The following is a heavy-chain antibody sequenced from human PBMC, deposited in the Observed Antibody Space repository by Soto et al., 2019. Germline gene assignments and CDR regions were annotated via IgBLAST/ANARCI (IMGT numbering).Heavy chain of an antibody. CDR3: ARGYCSSTSCHYYFDY. CDR2: IYYSGST. CDR1: GGSISSYY. J-gene: IGHJ4*02. Sequence: PSETLSLTCAFSGGSISSYYLSLIRQPPFKGLEWIGYIYYSGSTNYNPSLKSRVTISVDTSKNQFSLKMSSVTAADTAVYYCARGYCSSTSCHYYFDYWGQGTLVTVSS. D-gene: IGHD2-2*01. V-gene: IGHV4-59*01.